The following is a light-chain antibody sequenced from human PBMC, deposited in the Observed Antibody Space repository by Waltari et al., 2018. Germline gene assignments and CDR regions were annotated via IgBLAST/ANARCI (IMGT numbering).Light chain of an antibody. CDR3: QTGGHGTWV. CDR2: VNRDGSH. V-gene: IGLV4-69*01. J-gene: IGLJ3*02. CDR1: SGHSSNI. Sequence: QLVLTQSPSASASLGASVKLTCTLSSGHSSNIIAWHQQQPEKGPRYLMKVNRDGSHSKGDGSPDRLSGSSSGAGRYLTISSLQSEDEADYYCQTGGHGTWVFGGGTKLTVL.